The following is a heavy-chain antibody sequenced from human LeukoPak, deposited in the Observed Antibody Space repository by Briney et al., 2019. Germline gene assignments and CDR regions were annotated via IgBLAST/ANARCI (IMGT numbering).Heavy chain of an antibody. Sequence: GGSLRLSCAASGFTFSSHGMHWVRQAPGKGLEWVAVIWCDGSKRYYADSVKGRFTISRDDSKNTLYLQMNSLRDEDTAVYYCAGDPASSFDYWGQGTLVTVSS. D-gene: IGHD2-15*01. J-gene: IGHJ4*02. CDR1: GFTFSSHG. V-gene: IGHV3-33*01. CDR2: IWCDGSKR. CDR3: AGDPASSFDY.